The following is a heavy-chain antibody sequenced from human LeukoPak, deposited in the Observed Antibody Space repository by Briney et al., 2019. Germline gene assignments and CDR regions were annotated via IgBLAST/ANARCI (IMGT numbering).Heavy chain of an antibody. CDR2: IYYSGST. J-gene: IGHJ3*02. CDR1: GGSISSGGYY. Sequence: SQTLSLTCTVSGGSISSGGYYWSWIRQHPGKGLEWIGYIYYSGSTYYNPSLKSRVTISVDTSKNQFSLKLSSVTAADTAVYYCARGTPLNSHDSSVLGTKEAAFDIWGQGTMVTVSS. CDR3: ARGTPLNSHDSSVLGTKEAAFDI. V-gene: IGHV4-31*03. D-gene: IGHD3-22*01.